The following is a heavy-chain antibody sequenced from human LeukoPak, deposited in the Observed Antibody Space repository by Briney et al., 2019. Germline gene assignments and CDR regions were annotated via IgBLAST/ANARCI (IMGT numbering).Heavy chain of an antibody. CDR2: IIPIFGIA. D-gene: IGHD3-22*01. Sequence: SVKVSCKASGGTFSSYAISWVRQAPGQGLEWMGRIIPIFGIANYAQKFQGRVTITADKSTSTAYMELSSLRSEDAAVYYCARAEYYYDSSGSPFDYWGQGTLVTVSS. J-gene: IGHJ4*02. V-gene: IGHV1-69*04. CDR3: ARAEYYYDSSGSPFDY. CDR1: GGTFSSYA.